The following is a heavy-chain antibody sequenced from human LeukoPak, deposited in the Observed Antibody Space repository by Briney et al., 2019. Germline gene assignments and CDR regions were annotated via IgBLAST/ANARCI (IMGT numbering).Heavy chain of an antibody. CDR1: GFTFDDYA. CDR2: ISWNSGSI. J-gene: IGHJ4*02. V-gene: IGHV3-9*01. D-gene: IGHD3-10*01. Sequence: GGSLRLSCAASGFTFDDYAMHWVRQAPGKGLEGVSGISWNSGSIGYADSVKGRFTISRDNAKNSLYLQMNSLRAEDTALYYCAKDMGSGSGSSGPVDYWGQGTLVTVSS. CDR3: AKDMGSGSGSSGPVDY.